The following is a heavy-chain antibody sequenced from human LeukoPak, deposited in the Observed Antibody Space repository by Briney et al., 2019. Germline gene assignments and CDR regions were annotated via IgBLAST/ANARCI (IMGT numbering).Heavy chain of an antibody. V-gene: IGHV1-18*01. CDR1: GYTFTSYG. J-gene: IGHJ1*01. Sequence: ASVKVSCKASGYTFTSYGISWVQQAPGQGLEWMGWISAYNGNTNYAQKLQGRVTMTTDTSTSTAYMELRSLRSDDTAVYYCARDWTKYYYGSESLADVFPFQHWGQGTLVTVSS. CDR3: ARDWTKYYYGSESLADVFPFQH. CDR2: ISAYNGNT. D-gene: IGHD3-10*01.